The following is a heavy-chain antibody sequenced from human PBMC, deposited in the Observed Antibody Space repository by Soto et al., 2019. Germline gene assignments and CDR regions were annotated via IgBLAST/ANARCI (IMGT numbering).Heavy chain of an antibody. J-gene: IGHJ5*02. D-gene: IGHD3-3*01. CDR1: GFTFTTFA. Sequence: QVQLVESGGGVVQPGRSLRLSCVASGFTFTTFAFHWVRQAPGKGLEWVGLISHDGTKKYYADSGKGRFTISRDKSKNSLYMEKNSLRGDDTAVYYCARHGRPDDFTTRGYWLDPWGQGTLVTVSS. CDR2: ISHDGTKK. V-gene: IGHV3-30-3*01. CDR3: ARHGRPDDFTTRGYWLDP.